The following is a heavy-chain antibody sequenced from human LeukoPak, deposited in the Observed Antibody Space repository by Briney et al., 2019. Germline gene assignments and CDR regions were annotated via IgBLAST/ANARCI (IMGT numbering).Heavy chain of an antibody. J-gene: IGHJ4*02. Sequence: GGSLGLSCAASGFTFSSYWMSWVRQAPGKGLEWVANIKQDGSEKYYVDSVKGRFTISRDNAKNSLYLQMNSLRAEDTAVYYCARDLRGHYFDYWGQGTLVTVSS. CDR1: GFTFSSYW. V-gene: IGHV3-7*01. CDR3: ARDLRGHYFDY. CDR2: IKQDGSEK.